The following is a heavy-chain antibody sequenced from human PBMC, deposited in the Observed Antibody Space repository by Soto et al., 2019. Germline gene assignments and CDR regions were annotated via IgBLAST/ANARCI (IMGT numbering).Heavy chain of an antibody. D-gene: IGHD4-17*01. CDR2: IXXDXXXX. Sequence: LRLSCAASGFTFSSYAMHWVRQAPGKGLEWVPVIXXDXXXXXYXXSVKGRFTISRDNSKNTLYLQMNSLRADDTAVYYCARDHGDYGPLDYWGQGTLVTSPQ. CDR1: GFTFSSYA. CDR3: ARDHGDYGPLDY. V-gene: IGHV3-30*04. J-gene: IGHJ4*02.